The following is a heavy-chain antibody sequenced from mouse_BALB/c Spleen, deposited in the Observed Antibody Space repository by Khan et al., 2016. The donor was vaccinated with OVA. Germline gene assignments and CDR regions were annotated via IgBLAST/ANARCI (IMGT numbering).Heavy chain of an antibody. CDR2: IRNKANGYTT. CDR3: VRDNYGYDY. D-gene: IGHD1-2*01. Sequence: EVELVESGGGMLQPGGSLRLSCATSGFTFTDYYMTWVRQPPGKALEWLGFIRNKANGYTTEYSASVRGRFTISRDNSQSILYLQMNTLRAEDSATYYCVRDNYGYDYWGQGTTLTVSS. J-gene: IGHJ2*01. V-gene: IGHV7-3*02. CDR1: GFTFTDYY.